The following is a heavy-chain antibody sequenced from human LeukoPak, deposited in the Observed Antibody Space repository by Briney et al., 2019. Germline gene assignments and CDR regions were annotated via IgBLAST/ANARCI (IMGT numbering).Heavy chain of an antibody. V-gene: IGHV1-18*01. Sequence: ASVKVSCKASGYTFTSYGISWVRQAPGQGLEWMGWISAYNGNTNYAQKLQGRVTMTTDTSTSTAYMELRSLRSDDTAVYYCARNRVVTTHWFDPWAREPWSPSPQ. CDR2: ISAYNGNT. CDR1: GYTFTSYG. CDR3: ARNRVVTTHWFDP. D-gene: IGHD3-3*01. J-gene: IGHJ5*02.